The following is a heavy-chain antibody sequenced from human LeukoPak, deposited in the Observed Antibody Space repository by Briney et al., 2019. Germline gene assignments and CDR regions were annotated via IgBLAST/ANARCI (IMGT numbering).Heavy chain of an antibody. CDR3: ARPSGRNWNAFDI. D-gene: IGHD1-14*01. V-gene: IGHV4-39*01. CDR1: GDSISSSPYF. Sequence: TSETLSLTCTVSGDSISSSPYFCGWLRQPPGKGLEWIGSINYSGNTYFNPSLQSRVAISVDTSMNQFSLKLSSLTAADTAVYSCARPSGRNWNAFDIWGQGTMVTVSS. J-gene: IGHJ3*02. CDR2: INYSGNT.